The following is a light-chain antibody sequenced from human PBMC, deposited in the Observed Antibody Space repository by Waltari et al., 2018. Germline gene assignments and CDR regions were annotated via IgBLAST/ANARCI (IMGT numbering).Light chain of an antibody. CDR2: AAT. Sequence: DIQVIQSPSSLSASVVDRVTITCRASQSISDYLNWFQVKPGRAPNLLIYAATGLQSGVPSRFNGSGSGAHFTLTISRLRPEDSASYFCQQNYRTPPTFGQGTKVEI. CDR1: QSISDY. V-gene: IGKV1-39*01. J-gene: IGKJ1*01. CDR3: QQNYRTPPT.